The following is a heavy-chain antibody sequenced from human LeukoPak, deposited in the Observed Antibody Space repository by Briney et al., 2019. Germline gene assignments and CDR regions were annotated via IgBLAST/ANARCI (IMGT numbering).Heavy chain of an antibody. CDR1: GGSISSSNW. D-gene: IGHD3-10*01. Sequence: SGTLSLTCAVSGGSISSSNWWSWVRQPPGKGLEWIGEIYHSGSTNYNPSLKSRVTISVDKSKNQFSLKLSSVTAADTAVYYCARTVVPFLGITKKSHFDYWGQGTLVTVSS. V-gene: IGHV4-4*02. CDR3: ARTVVPFLGITKKSHFDY. CDR2: IYHSGST. J-gene: IGHJ4*02.